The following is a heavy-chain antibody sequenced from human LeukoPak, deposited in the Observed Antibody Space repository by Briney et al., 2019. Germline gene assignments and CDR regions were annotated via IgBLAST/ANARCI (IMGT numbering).Heavy chain of an antibody. D-gene: IGHD3-10*01. Sequence: SETLSLTCAVYGGSFSGYYWSWTRQPPGKGLEWIGYVYYSGRTRYNPSLESRVAMSIDTSKNQFSLNLTSVTAADTAIYYCARDYNNYIVDHWGQGALVTVSS. J-gene: IGHJ4*02. CDR2: VYYSGRT. CDR3: ARDYNNYIVDH. CDR1: GGSFSGYY. V-gene: IGHV4-59*01.